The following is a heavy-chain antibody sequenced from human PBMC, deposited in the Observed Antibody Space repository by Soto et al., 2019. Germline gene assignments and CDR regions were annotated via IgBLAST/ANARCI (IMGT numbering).Heavy chain of an antibody. V-gene: IGHV3-23*01. J-gene: IGHJ1*01. D-gene: IGHD3-22*01. CDR1: GFTFSSYA. CDR2: ISGSGGST. Sequence: GGSLRLSCAASGFTFSSYAMSWVRQAPGKGLEWVSAISGSGGSTYYADSVKGRFTISRDNSKNTLYLKMNSLRAEDTAVYYCAKSYYDSSGYYEYFQHWGQGTLVTVSS. CDR3: AKSYYDSSGYYEYFQH.